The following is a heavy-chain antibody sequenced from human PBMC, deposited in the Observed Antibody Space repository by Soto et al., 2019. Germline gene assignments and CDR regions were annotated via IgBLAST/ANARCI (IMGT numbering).Heavy chain of an antibody. CDR2: INSDGSST. Sequence: GGSLRLSCAASGFTFSSYWMHWVRQAPGKGLVWVSCINSDGSSTSYADSVKGRFTTSRDNAKNTLYLQMNSLRAEDTAVYYCARDREGRYYYYYMDVWGKGTTVTVSS. V-gene: IGHV3-74*01. CDR3: ARDREGRYYYYYMDV. CDR1: GFTFSSYW. J-gene: IGHJ6*03.